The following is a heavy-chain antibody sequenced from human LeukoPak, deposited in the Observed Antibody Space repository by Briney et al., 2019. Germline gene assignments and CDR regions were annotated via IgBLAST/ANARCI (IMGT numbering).Heavy chain of an antibody. CDR1: GVSIGSHY. J-gene: IGHJ4*02. V-gene: IGHV4-59*11. CDR2: VYNSGTT. Sequence: SETLSLTCTVSGVSIGSHYWSWIRQSPGKGLEWVGCVYNSGTTVYNPSLTGRVTISVDTSKNQNSLNLRSVTAADAAVNYCARDACWGQGSLVTVSS. CDR3: ARDAC.